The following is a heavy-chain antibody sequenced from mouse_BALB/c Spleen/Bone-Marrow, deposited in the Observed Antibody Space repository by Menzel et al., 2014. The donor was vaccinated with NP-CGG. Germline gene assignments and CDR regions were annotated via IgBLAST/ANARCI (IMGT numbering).Heavy chain of an antibody. D-gene: IGHD1-1*01. Sequence: EVKLMESGGGLVQPGGSLKLSCAASGFDFSRYWMSWVRQAPGKGLEWIGEINPDSRTINYSPSLKDKFIISRDNAENTLYLRLNKVRSEDTALYYCARPDYYGYLNYWGQGTTLTVSS. CDR1: GFDFSRYW. CDR3: ARPDYYGYLNY. CDR2: INPDSRTI. J-gene: IGHJ2*01. V-gene: IGHV4-1*02.